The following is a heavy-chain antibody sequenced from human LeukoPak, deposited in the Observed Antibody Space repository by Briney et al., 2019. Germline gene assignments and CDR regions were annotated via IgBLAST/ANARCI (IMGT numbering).Heavy chain of an antibody. V-gene: IGHV3-23*01. CDR1: GFTFSSYA. J-gene: IGHJ4*02. CDR2: ISGSGGST. D-gene: IGHD3-22*01. Sequence: PGGSLRLSCAASGFTFSSYAMSWVRRAPGKGLEWVSAISGSGGSTYYADSVKGRFTISRDNPKNTLYLQMNSLRAEDTAVYYCAKDYDSSGYYYGSSSYFDYWGQGTLVTVSS. CDR3: AKDYDSSGYYYGSSSYFDY.